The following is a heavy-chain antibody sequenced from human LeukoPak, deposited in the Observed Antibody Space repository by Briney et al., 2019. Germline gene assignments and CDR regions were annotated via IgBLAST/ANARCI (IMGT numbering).Heavy chain of an antibody. CDR3: ARDRDCSSTSCYGGALDV. CDR1: GGSISSGGYY. D-gene: IGHD2-2*01. CDR2: IYYSGST. Sequence: KPSQTLSLTCTVSGGSISSGGYYWSWIRQHPGKGLEWIGYIYYSGSTYYNPSLKSRVTISVDTSKNQFSLKLSSVTAADTAVYYCARDRDCSSTSCYGGALDVWGQGTLVTVSS. J-gene: IGHJ4*02. V-gene: IGHV4-31*03.